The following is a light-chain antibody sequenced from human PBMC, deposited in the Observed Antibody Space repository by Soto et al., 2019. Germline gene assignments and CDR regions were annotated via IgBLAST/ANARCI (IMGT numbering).Light chain of an antibody. CDR2: HDT. Sequence: SYELTQPHSLSGAPGQTARITCGGNNLGSKSVHWYQQKPGQVPVLGVYHDTVRPSGLPGRFAGSNSGNTVTLTFSRVEAGYEADYYCQVWDSTSDHPHLAFGGGTKLTVL. CDR1: NLGSKS. CDR3: QVWDSTSDHPHLA. V-gene: IGLV3-21*02. J-gene: IGLJ2*01.